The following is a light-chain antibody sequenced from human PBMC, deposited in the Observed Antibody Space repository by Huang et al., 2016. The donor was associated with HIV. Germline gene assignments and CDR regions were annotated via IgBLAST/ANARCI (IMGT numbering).Light chain of an antibody. CDR1: QSVSVY. V-gene: IGKV3-11*01. CDR3: QQRSDWPPT. Sequence: EIVLAQSPVTLSLSPGERATLACRASQSVSVYLAWYQQKAGQPPRPLIYNASNRATGSPARFSGSGSGTDFTLTISSLEPEDFAVYYCQQRSDWPPTFGRGTKVEIK. CDR2: NAS. J-gene: IGKJ1*01.